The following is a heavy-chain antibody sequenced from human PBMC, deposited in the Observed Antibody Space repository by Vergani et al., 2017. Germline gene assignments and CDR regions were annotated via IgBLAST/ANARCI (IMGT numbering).Heavy chain of an antibody. CDR1: GYTFTGYY. CDR2: INPNSGGT. J-gene: IGHJ4*02. V-gene: IGHV1-2*02. Sequence: QVQLVQSGAAVTKPGASVKVSCKASGYTFTGYYMHWVRPAPGQGLEWMGWINPNSGGTNYAQKFQGRGTMTRDTSISTAYMELSRLRSAEPAVYYRARDLIAVAGTGASRLDHSDYWGQGTLVTVSS. CDR3: ARDLIAVAGTGASRLDHSDY. D-gene: IGHD6-19*01.